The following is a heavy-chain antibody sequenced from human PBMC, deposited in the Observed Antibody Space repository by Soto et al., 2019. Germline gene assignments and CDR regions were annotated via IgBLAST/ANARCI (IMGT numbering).Heavy chain of an antibody. J-gene: IGHJ6*02. V-gene: IGHV4-38-2*01. CDR3: ARAGDGGDPAFYYGMDG. Sequence: SEPLALTCAVSGSSIGSAYHWGWIRQPPGTGLEGIGNIYHSGTTYYNPSLESRVTIAGDTSNNQFPLKLNSVTAADTAVYYCARAGDGGDPAFYYGMDGWGQATT. D-gene: IGHD2-21*02. CDR1: GSSIGSAYH. CDR2: IYHSGTT.